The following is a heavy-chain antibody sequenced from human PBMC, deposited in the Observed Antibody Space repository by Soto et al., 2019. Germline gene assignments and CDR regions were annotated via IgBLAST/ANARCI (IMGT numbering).Heavy chain of an antibody. J-gene: IGHJ6*02. CDR2: IYYSGST. V-gene: IGHV4-59*01. D-gene: IGHD5-18*01. CDR1: GSSISSYY. CDR3: ARGYRPRDYYYGLDG. Sequence: PSETLSLTCTVSGSSISSYYWSWIRQPPGKGLEWIGYIYYSGSTNYNPSLKSRVTISVDTSKDQFSLKLSSVTAADTAVYYCARGYRPRDYYYGLDGWGQGTTVTLSS.